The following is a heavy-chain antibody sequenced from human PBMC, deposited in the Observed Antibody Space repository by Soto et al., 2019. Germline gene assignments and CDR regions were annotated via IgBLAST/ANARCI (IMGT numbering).Heavy chain of an antibody. V-gene: IGHV3-21*01. J-gene: IGHJ4*02. CDR2: ISSNSDYI. Sequence: EVQLVESGGGLVMPGGSLRLSCVSSGFTFSSYSMNWVRQAPGKGLEWVSSISSNSDYIYYADSVKGRFTSSRDNAKNSLFLQMDSLRAEDTAVYYCARDYRIAAEDYWGQGTLVTVSS. CDR3: ARDYRIAAEDY. CDR1: GFTFSSYS. D-gene: IGHD6-13*01.